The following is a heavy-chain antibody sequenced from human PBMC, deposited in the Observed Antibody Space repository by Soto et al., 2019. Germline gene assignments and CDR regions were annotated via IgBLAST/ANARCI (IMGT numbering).Heavy chain of an antibody. CDR2: INAGNGNT. Sequence: GASVKVSCKASGYTFTSYAMHWVRQAPGQRREWMGWINAGNGNTKYSQKFQGRVTITRDTSASTAYMELSSLRSEDTAVYYCASLTRDRYILDAFDIWGQATMVTVSS. CDR3: ASLTRDRYILDAFDI. V-gene: IGHV1-3*01. J-gene: IGHJ3*02. CDR1: GYTFTSYA. D-gene: IGHD1-26*01.